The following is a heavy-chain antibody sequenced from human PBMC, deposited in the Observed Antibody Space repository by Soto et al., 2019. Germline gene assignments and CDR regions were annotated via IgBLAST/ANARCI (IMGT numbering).Heavy chain of an antibody. CDR2: INPSGGST. V-gene: IGHV1-46*01. CDR1: GYTFTSYY. CDR3: ARAMNQGYCSGGSCYVYYYGMDV. J-gene: IGHJ6*02. Sequence: QVQLVQSGAEVKKPGASVKGSCKASGYTFTSYYMHWVRQAPGQGLEWMGIINPSGGSTSYAQKFQGRVTMTRDTSTSTVFMELSSLRSEDTAVYYCARAMNQGYCSGGSCYVYYYGMDVWGQGTTVTVSS. D-gene: IGHD2-15*01.